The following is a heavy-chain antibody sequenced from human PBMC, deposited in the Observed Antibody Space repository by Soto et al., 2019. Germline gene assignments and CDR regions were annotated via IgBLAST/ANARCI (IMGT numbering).Heavy chain of an antibody. D-gene: IGHD3-10*01. CDR2: ISAYNGNT. CDR1: GYTFTSYG. CDR3: ARMVLLWFGEPILDAFDI. J-gene: IGHJ3*02. Sequence: ASVKVSCKASGYTFTSYGISWVRQAPGQGLEWMGWISAYNGNTNYAQKLQGRVTMTTDTSTSTAYMELRSLRSDDTAVYYCARMVLLWFGEPILDAFDIWGQGTMVTVSS. V-gene: IGHV1-18*01.